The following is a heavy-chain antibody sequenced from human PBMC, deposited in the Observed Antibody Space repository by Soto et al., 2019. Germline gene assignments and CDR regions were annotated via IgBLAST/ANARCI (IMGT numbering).Heavy chain of an antibody. CDR1: GGTFSSYA. CDR3: ARALPRIPASRDGDY. Sequence: ASVKVSCKASGGTFSSYAISWVRQAPGQGLEWMGGIIPIFGTANYAQKFQGRLTLTGDKSTSTVYMELSSLRSEDTSFYYCARALPRIPASRDGDYWGRGTLVTVSS. J-gene: IGHJ4*02. D-gene: IGHD6-6*01. CDR2: IIPIFGTA. V-gene: IGHV1-69*06.